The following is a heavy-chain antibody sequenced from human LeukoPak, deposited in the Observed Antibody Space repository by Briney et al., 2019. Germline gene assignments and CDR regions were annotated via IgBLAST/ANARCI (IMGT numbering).Heavy chain of an antibody. D-gene: IGHD3-10*01. CDR1: GFTFSSYA. V-gene: IGHV3-23*01. J-gene: IGHJ6*02. CDR3: AKAGLPSPYYYYGMDV. CDR2: ISGSGGST. Sequence: GGSLRLSCAASGFTFSSYAMSWVRQAPGKGLEWVSAISGSGGSTYYADSVKGRFTISRDNSKNTLYLQMNSLRAEDTAVYYCAKAGLPSPYYYYGMDVWGQGTTVTVSS.